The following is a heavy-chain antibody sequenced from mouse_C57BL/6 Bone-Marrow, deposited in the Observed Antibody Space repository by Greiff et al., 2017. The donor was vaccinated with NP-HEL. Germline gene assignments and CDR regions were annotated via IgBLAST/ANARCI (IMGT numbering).Heavy chain of an antibody. J-gene: IGHJ4*01. V-gene: IGHV8-12*01. CDR1: GFSLSTSGMG. CDR3: ARRGYYGSSLDAMDY. CDR2: IYWDDDK. D-gene: IGHD1-1*01. Sequence: QVQLKESGPGILQSSQTLSLTCSFSGFSLSTSGMGVSWIRQPSGKGLEWLAHIYWDDDKRYNPSLKSRLTISKDTSRNQVFLKITSVDTADTATYYCARRGYYGSSLDAMDYWGQGTSVTVSS.